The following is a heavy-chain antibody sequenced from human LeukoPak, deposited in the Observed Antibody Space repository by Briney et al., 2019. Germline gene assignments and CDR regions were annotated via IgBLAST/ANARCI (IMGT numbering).Heavy chain of an antibody. CDR3: ARGQEKLTGPDY. CDR1: GYTFTGYY. D-gene: IGHD1-20*01. J-gene: IGHJ4*02. V-gene: IGHV1-2*02. Sequence: ASVKVSCKASGYTFTGYYMHWVRQAPGQGLEWTGWINPNSSGTNYAQKFQGRVTMTRDTSISTAYMELSRLRSDDTAVYYCARGQEKLTGPDYWGQGTLVTVSS. CDR2: INPNSSGT.